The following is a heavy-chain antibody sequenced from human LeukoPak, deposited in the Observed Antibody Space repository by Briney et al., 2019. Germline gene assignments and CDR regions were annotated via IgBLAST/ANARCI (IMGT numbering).Heavy chain of an antibody. D-gene: IGHD3-22*01. Sequence: GRSLRLFCAASGFTFDDYAMHWVRQAPGKGLEWVSGISWNSGSIGYADSVKGRFTISRDNAKNPLYLQMNSLRAEDTALYYCAKGVYYYDSSGYYPIYFDYWGQGTLVTVSS. J-gene: IGHJ4*02. CDR1: GFTFDDYA. CDR2: ISWNSGSI. V-gene: IGHV3-9*01. CDR3: AKGVYYYDSSGYYPIYFDY.